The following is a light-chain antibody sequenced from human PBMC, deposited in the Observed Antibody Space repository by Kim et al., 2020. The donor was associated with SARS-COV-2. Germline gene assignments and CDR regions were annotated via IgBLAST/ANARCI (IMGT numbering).Light chain of an antibody. Sequence: QAASISYRSSQSLVRTDGKAYLIWFQQRPGQSPRRLVDKVSNRDSGVPDKFSGTGSGTDFTLTISRVEAEDVGVYYCMQYTRWPHTFGQGTKLEI. J-gene: IGKJ2*01. CDR1: QSLVRTDGKAY. V-gene: IGKV2-30*02. CDR3: MQYTRWPHT. CDR2: KVS.